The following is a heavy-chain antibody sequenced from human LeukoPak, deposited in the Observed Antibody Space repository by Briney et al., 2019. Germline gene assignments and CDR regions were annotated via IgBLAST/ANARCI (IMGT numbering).Heavy chain of an antibody. D-gene: IGHD3-3*01. Sequence: ASVKVSCKASGYTFTGYYMHWVRQAPGQGLDWMGRINPNSGGTNYAQKFQGRVTMTRDTSISTAYMELSRLRSDDTAVYYCACRRVVIIPDIWGQGTMVTVSS. J-gene: IGHJ3*02. CDR2: INPNSGGT. CDR3: ACRRVVIIPDI. V-gene: IGHV1-2*06. CDR1: GYTFTGYY.